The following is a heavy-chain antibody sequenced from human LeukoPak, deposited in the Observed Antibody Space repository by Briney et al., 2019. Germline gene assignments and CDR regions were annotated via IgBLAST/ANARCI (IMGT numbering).Heavy chain of an antibody. J-gene: IGHJ6*04. CDR3: AELGITMIGGV. Sequence: GGSPRLSCAASGLTFSSYSMNWVRQAPGKGLEWVSYISSSGSTIYYADSVKGRFTISRDNAKNSLYLQMNSLRAEDTAVYYCAELGITMIGGVWGKGTTVTISS. D-gene: IGHD3-10*02. V-gene: IGHV3-48*04. CDR1: GLTFSSYS. CDR2: ISSSGSTI.